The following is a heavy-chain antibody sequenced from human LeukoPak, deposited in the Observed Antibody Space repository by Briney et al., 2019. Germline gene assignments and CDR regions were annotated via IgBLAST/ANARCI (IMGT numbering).Heavy chain of an antibody. D-gene: IGHD3-3*01. CDR2: IYYSRST. J-gene: IGHJ3*02. V-gene: IGHV4-59*01. CDR3: ARAFSRMGDAFDI. CDR1: GGSISSYY. Sequence: SETLSLTCTVSGGSISSYYWSWIRQPPGKGLEWIGYIYYSRSTNYNPSLKSRVTISVDTSKNQFSLKLSSVTAADTAVYYCARAFSRMGDAFDIWGQGTMVTVSS.